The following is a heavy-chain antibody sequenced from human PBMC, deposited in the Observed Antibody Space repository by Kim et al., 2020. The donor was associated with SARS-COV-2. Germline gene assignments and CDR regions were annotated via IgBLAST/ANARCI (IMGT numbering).Heavy chain of an antibody. CDR3: VRQFHYSDPGVAGWFDP. CDR1: GFSFSSYA. V-gene: IGHV3-23*01. D-gene: IGHD6-19*01. Sequence: GGSLRLSCAASGFSFSSYAMSWVRQSPGRGLEWVSAISGDCNYIYYLDSVKGRFTTSRDNSKNALYLQMNNLRGDDTAIYYCVRQFHYSDPGVAGWFDPWGQGTLVTVSS. J-gene: IGHJ5*02. CDR2: ISGDCNYI.